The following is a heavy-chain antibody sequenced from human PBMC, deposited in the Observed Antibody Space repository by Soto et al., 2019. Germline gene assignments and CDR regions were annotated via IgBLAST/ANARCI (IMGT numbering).Heavy chain of an antibody. CDR3: ARAPGGGYSYGSFDY. J-gene: IGHJ4*02. D-gene: IGHD5-18*01. CDR1: GGTFSSYA. V-gene: IGHV1-69*13. Sequence: SVKVSYKASGGTFSSYAISWVRQAPGQGLEWMGGIIPIFGTANYAQKFQGRVTITADESTSTAYMELSSLRSEDTAVYYCARAPGGGYSYGSFDYWGQGTLVTVSS. CDR2: IIPIFGTA.